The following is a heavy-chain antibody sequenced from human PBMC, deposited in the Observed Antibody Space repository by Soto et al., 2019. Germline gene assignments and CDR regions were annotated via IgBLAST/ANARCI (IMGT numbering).Heavy chain of an antibody. D-gene: IGHD3-10*01. Sequence: QVQLVQSGAEAKRPGASVKVSCKASNYMFGSYGITWVRQAPGQGPEWMGWISAFNGNTKYPQNLQGRVTMTTDTSTATAYMELRALRSDDSAMYFCARDGGYGAGSYLDYWGQGTRVTVSS. J-gene: IGHJ4*02. V-gene: IGHV1-18*04. CDR2: ISAFNGNT. CDR3: ARDGGYGAGSYLDY. CDR1: NYMFGSYG.